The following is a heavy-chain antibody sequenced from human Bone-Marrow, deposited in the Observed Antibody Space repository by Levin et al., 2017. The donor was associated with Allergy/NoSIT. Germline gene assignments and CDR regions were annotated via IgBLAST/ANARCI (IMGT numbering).Heavy chain of an antibody. CDR3: ARTLGYCSGDGCYYYFDY. Sequence: TLSLTCAVSNYSISSGFHWGWIRQPPGKGLEWIGSIDQSGNTYYSPSLKSRVTISVDTSKNQFSLRLTSVSAADTAVYYCARTLGYCSGDGCYYYFDYWGQGTLVTVSS. CDR2: IDQSGNT. D-gene: IGHD2-15*01. CDR1: NYSISSGFH. J-gene: IGHJ4*02. V-gene: IGHV4-38-2*01.